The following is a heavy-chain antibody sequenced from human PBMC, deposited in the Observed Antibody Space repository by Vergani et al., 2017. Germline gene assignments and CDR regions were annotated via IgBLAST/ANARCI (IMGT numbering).Heavy chain of an antibody. Sequence: QVQLVQSGAEVKKPGSSVKVSCKASGGTFSSYTINWVRQAPGQGLEWMGGIIPIFGTSNYAQNFQGRVTITADESTSTAYMELSSLRSEDTAVYYCATIGIAARRQRDYWGQGTLVTVSS. D-gene: IGHD6-6*01. CDR2: IIPIFGTS. CDR3: ATIGIAARRQRDY. J-gene: IGHJ4*02. CDR1: GGTFSSYT. V-gene: IGHV1-69*01.